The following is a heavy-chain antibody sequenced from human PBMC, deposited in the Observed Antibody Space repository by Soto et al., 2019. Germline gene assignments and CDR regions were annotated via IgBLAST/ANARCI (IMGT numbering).Heavy chain of an antibody. V-gene: IGHV1-8*01. Sequence: ASVKVTCEDSGYSFTNNDVSWVRQATGQGLEWMGWMNPGSGDTGYAQKFQGRVTMTRDISIATAYMELSSLRSDDTAIYYCARMETFGSLNWFDPWGQGTLVTVSS. CDR2: MNPGSGDT. CDR3: ARMETFGSLNWFDP. J-gene: IGHJ5*02. D-gene: IGHD3-16*01. CDR1: GYSFTNND.